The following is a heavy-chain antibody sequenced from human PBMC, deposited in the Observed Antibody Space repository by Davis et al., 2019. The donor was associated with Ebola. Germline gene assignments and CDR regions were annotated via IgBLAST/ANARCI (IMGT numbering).Heavy chain of an antibody. V-gene: IGHV4-34*01. CDR2: TNHSGST. D-gene: IGHD3-9*01. CDR3: ARSSPYDILTGYYHWFDP. Sequence: SETLSLTCAVCGGSFSDYYWSWIRQSPGKGLEWIGETNHSGSTNYNPSLKSRVTISVDTSKNQFSLKLSSVTAADTAVYYCARSSPYDILTGYYHWFDPWGQGTPVTVSS. CDR1: GGSFSDYY. J-gene: IGHJ5*02.